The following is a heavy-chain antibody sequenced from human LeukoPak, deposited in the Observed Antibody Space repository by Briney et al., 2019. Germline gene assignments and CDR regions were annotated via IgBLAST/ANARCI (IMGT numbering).Heavy chain of an antibody. D-gene: IGHD3-3*01. CDR2: ISWDGGST. V-gene: IGHV3-43D*04. CDR3: ARGPWMSIFGVVLAFDI. Sequence: TGGSLRLSCAASGFTFDDYAMHWVRQAPGKGLEWVSLISWDGGSTYYADSVKGRFTISRDNAKNSLYLQMNSLRAEDTAVYYCARGPWMSIFGVVLAFDIWGQGTLVTVSS. J-gene: IGHJ3*02. CDR1: GFTFDDYA.